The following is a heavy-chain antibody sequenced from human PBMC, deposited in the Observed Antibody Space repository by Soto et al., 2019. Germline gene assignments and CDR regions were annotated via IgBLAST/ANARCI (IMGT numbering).Heavy chain of an antibody. V-gene: IGHV3-7*01. CDR2: IKQGGNEK. J-gene: IGHJ6*02. D-gene: IGHD3-16*01. CDR1: GFSFSTYL. Sequence: GGSLRLSCAASGFSFSTYLMSWVRQAPGKGLEWVANIKQGGNEKFYVDSVKGRFTISRDNDKKSLYLQMDSLRVEDTAVYYCVGDLNYEVPYYYYGMDVWGQGTTVTVSS. CDR3: VGDLNYEVPYYYYGMDV.